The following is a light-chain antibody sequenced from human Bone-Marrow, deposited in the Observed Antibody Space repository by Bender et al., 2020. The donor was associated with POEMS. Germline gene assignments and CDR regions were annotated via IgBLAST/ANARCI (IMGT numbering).Light chain of an antibody. CDR3: AVWDDSLNGWV. Sequence: QSVLTQAPSASGTPGQRVTISCSGGSSNIGAHAVNWYQHLPGTAPKLLIYSSHRRPSEVPDRFSGSRSGTSASLAIRGLQSEDEADYYCAVWDDSLNGWVFGGGTKLTVL. CDR1: SSNIGAHA. CDR2: SSH. J-gene: IGLJ3*02. V-gene: IGLV1-44*01.